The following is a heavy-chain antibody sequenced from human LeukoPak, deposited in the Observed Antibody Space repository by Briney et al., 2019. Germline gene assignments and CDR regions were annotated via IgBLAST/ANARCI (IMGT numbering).Heavy chain of an antibody. V-gene: IGHV3-21*04. D-gene: IGHD3-9*01. J-gene: IGHJ6*02. CDR2: ISSGSTYI. CDR3: AKDRRYFDWLRLGVPQSPPYYGMDV. Sequence: GGSLRLSCAASGFTFSSYSMNWVRQAPGKGLEWVSSISSGSTYISYADSVKGRFTISRDNSKNTLYLQMNSLRAEDTAVYYCAKDRRYFDWLRLGVPQSPPYYGMDVWGQGTTVTVSS. CDR1: GFTFSSYS.